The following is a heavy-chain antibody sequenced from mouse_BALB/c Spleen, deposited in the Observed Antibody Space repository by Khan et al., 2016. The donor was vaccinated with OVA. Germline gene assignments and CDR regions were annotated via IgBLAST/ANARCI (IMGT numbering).Heavy chain of an antibody. CDR3: ARRGLQWDFDY. V-gene: IGHV1-7*01. D-gene: IGHD1-3*01. J-gene: IGHJ2*01. Sequence: QVQLQQSGAELAKPGASVKMSCKASGYTFTNYWILWVKQRPGQGLEWIGYINPSTGYTEYNQNFKDKATLTADKSSSTAYMQLSSLTSEDSAVYYCARRGLQWDFDYWGQGTTVTVSS. CDR2: INPSTGYT. CDR1: GYTFTNYW.